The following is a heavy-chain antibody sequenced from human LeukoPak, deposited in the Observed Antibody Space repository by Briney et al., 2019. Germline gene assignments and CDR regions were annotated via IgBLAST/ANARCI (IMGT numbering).Heavy chain of an antibody. V-gene: IGHV4-59*01. Sequence: SEALSLTCTVSGGPISNYYWSWIRQPPGKGLEWIGYIYYSGSTNYNPSLKSRVTISVDTSKNQFSLRLSSVTAADTAVYYCARSPRGGTKTYFDYWGQGTLVTVSP. J-gene: IGHJ4*02. CDR3: ARSPRGGTKTYFDY. CDR1: GGPISNYY. D-gene: IGHD1-14*01. CDR2: IYYSGST.